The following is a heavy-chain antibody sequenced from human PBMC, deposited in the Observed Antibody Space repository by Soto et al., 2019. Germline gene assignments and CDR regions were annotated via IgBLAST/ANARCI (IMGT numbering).Heavy chain of an antibody. D-gene: IGHD2-8*02. CDR1: GGSFSGYY. V-gene: IGHV4-34*01. CDR3: ARDKITGLFDY. Sequence: QVQLQQWGAGLLKPSETLSLTCAVYGGSFSGYYWTWIRQPPGTGLGGIGESNHSGSTNYNPSPKSRITISVDTSKTKLSLKLTSVTAADTSVYYCARDKITGLFDYWGQGNLVTFSS. J-gene: IGHJ4*02. CDR2: SNHSGST.